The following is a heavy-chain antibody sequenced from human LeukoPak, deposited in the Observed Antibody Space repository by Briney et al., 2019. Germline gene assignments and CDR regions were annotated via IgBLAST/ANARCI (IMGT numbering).Heavy chain of an antibody. CDR1: GFTFSGYS. V-gene: IGHV3-7*05. J-gene: IGHJ4*02. D-gene: IGHD7-27*01. CDR3: ATLGGDY. CDR2: IKQDGSEK. Sequence: GGSLRLSCAASGFTFSGYSMNWVRQAPGKGLEWVANIKQDGSEKYYVDSVKGRFTISRDNAKNSLYLQMNSLRAEDTAVYYCATLGGDYWGQGTLVTVSS.